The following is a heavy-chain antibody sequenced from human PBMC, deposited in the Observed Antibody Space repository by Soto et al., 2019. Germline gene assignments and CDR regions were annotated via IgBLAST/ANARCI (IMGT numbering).Heavy chain of an antibody. CDR1: GGSISSGGYS. D-gene: IGHD3-3*01. V-gene: IGHV4-30-2*01. Sequence: PSETLSLTCAVSGGSISSGGYSWSWIRQPPGKGLEWIGYIYHSGSTYYNPSLKSRVTISVDRSKNQFSLKLSSVTAADTAVYYCASSKLPVRYYDFWSGSYGMDVWGQETTVAVSS. CDR2: IYHSGST. CDR3: ASSKLPVRYYDFWSGSYGMDV. J-gene: IGHJ6*02.